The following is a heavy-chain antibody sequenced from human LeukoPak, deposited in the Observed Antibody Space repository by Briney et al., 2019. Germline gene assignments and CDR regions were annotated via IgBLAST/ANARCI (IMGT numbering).Heavy chain of an antibody. CDR3: ARQYRHQPD. V-gene: IGHV1-8*01. CDR2: MNPNSGNT. J-gene: IGHJ4*02. Sequence: ASVKVSCKASGYTFTSYDFNWLRQASGQGLEWMGWMNPNSGNTGYAQKFRGRFTMTWDTSISTAYMELSSLRSDDTAVYYCARQYRHQPDWGQGTLVTVSS. CDR1: GYTFTSYD. D-gene: IGHD5-12*01.